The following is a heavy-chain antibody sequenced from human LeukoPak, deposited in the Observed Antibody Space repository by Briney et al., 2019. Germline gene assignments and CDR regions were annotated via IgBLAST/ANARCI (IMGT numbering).Heavy chain of an antibody. CDR1: GGSFSGYY. V-gene: IGHV4-34*01. CDR2: INHSGST. D-gene: IGHD6-25*01. Sequence: SETLSLTCAVYGGSFSGYYWSWIRQPPGKGLEWIGEINHSGSTNYNPSLKSRVTISVDTSKNQFSLKLSSVTAADTAVYYCARGFGTSSGDYWGQGTPVTVSS. CDR3: ARGFGTSSGDY. J-gene: IGHJ4*02.